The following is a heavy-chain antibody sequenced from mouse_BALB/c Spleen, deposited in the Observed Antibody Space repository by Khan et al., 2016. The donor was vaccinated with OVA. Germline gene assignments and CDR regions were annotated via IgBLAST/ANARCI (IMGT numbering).Heavy chain of an antibody. Sequence: QVQLKQSGPGLAAPSQSLSFTCTISGFSLTNYGVHWVRQPPGKGLEWLVVIWSDGNTNYNSALKSRLTITKDNSQSQVFLKINSLQTDDTAIYFCARQPYYHYNIMDYWGQGTSVTVSS. CDR2: IWSDGNT. J-gene: IGHJ4*01. V-gene: IGHV2-6-1*01. CDR3: ARQPYYHYNIMDY. CDR1: GFSLTNYG. D-gene: IGHD2-10*01.